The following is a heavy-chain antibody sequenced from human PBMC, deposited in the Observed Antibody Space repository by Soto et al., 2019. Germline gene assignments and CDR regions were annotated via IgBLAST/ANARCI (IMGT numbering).Heavy chain of an antibody. D-gene: IGHD3-10*01. CDR2: IYYSGST. J-gene: IGHJ4*03. V-gene: IGHV4-61*01. Sequence: SETLSLTCTVSGGSVSSGSYYWSWIRQPPGKGLEWIGYIYYSGSTNYNPSLKSRVTISVDTSKNQFSLKLSSVTAADTDVYYCARGGGYYFDYWGQGTLVTVSS. CDR1: GGSVSSGSYY. CDR3: ARGGGYYFDY.